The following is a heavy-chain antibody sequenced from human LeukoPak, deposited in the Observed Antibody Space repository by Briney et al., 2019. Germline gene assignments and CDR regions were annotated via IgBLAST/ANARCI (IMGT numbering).Heavy chain of an antibody. V-gene: IGHV1-2*02. J-gene: IGHJ3*01. CDR2: INPNSGGT. CDR1: GFIFTGYY. CDR3: ARDHLYSSGWHGRVEAFDL. D-gene: IGHD6-19*01. Sequence: ASVKVSCKASGFIFTGYYMHWVRQAPGQGLEWMGWINPNSGGTKYAQKFQGRVTMTRDTSITTAYMDLSRLRSDDTAVYYCARDHLYSSGWHGRVEAFDLWGQGTTVTVSS.